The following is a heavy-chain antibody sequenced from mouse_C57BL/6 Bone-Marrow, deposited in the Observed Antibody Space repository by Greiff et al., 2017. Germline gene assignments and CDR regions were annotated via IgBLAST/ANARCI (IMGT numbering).Heavy chain of an antibody. D-gene: IGHD1-1*01. J-gene: IGHJ2*01. CDR1: GYTFTDHI. Sequence: QVQLQQQSGAELASPGASVTLSCKASGYTFTDHILNWVKKRPGQGLEWIGRFYPVSGETNYNQKFMGKATFSVDRSSSKVYRVVNSLTSEDPAVYDCGRDRIYYYGSLYFDYWGQGTTLTVSS. CDR3: GRDRIYYYGSLYFDY. V-gene: IGHV1-11*01. CDR2: FYPVSGET.